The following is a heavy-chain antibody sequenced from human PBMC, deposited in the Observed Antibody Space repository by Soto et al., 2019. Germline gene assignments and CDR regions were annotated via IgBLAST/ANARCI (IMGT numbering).Heavy chain of an antibody. D-gene: IGHD1-1*01. Sequence: PSETLSLTCTVSGGSISSYYCSWIRQPPGKGLEWIGYIYYSGSTNYNPSLKSRVTISVDTSKNQFSLKLSSVTAADTAVYYCARTLPNRQLFDSWSQGTLVTVS. CDR1: GGSISSYY. CDR2: IYYSGST. J-gene: IGHJ4*02. V-gene: IGHV4-59*01. CDR3: ARTLPNRQLFDS.